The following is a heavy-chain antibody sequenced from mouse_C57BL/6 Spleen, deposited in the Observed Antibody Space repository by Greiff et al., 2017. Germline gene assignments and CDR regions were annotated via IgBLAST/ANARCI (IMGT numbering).Heavy chain of an antibody. J-gene: IGHJ1*03. CDR2: IYPGSGNT. Sequence: QVQLKQSGAELVRPGASVKLSCKASGYTFTDYYINWVKQRPGQGLEWIARIYPGSGNTYYNEKFKGKATLTAEKSSSTAYMQLSSLISEDSAVYFCARAGNDYDGDWYFDVWGTGTTVTVSS. V-gene: IGHV1-76*01. D-gene: IGHD2-4*01. CDR3: ARAGNDYDGDWYFDV. CDR1: GYTFTDYY.